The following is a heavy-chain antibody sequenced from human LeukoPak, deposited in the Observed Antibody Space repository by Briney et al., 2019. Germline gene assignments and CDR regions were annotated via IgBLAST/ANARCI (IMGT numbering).Heavy chain of an antibody. Sequence: SETLSLTCTVSGGSISSYYWSWIRQPPGKGLERIGYIYYSGSTNYNPSLKSRATISVDTSKNQFSLKLSSVTAADTAVYYCARGRGSQGYWGQGTLVTVSS. D-gene: IGHD1-26*01. V-gene: IGHV4-59*01. J-gene: IGHJ4*02. CDR3: ARGRGSQGY. CDR2: IYYSGST. CDR1: GGSISSYY.